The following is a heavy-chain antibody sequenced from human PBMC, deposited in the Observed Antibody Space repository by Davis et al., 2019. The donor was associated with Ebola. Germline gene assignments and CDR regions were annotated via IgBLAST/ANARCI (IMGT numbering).Heavy chain of an antibody. CDR3: ASMLGYCSSTSCLYYYYYMDV. D-gene: IGHD2-2*01. J-gene: IGHJ6*03. CDR2: IYYSGST. Sequence: SETLSLTCTVSGGSISSGGYYWSWIRQHPGKGLEWIGYIYYSGSTYYNPSLKSRVTISVDTSKNQFSLKLSSVTAADTAVYYCASMLGYCSSTSCLYYYYYMDVWGKGTTVTVSS. CDR1: GGSISSGGYY. V-gene: IGHV4-31*03.